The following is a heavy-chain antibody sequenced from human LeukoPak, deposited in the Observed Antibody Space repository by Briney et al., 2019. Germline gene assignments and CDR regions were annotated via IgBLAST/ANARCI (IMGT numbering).Heavy chain of an antibody. D-gene: IGHD3-22*01. V-gene: IGHV1-8*01. CDR1: GYTFTSYG. CDR3: ARVGFYYASSIDY. Sequence: ASVKVSCKASGYTFTSYGINWVRQATGQGLEWMGWMNPNSGNTGYAQKFQGRVTMTRNTSISTAYMELSSLRSVDTAVYYCARVGFYYASSIDYWGQGTLVTVSS. J-gene: IGHJ4*02. CDR2: MNPNSGNT.